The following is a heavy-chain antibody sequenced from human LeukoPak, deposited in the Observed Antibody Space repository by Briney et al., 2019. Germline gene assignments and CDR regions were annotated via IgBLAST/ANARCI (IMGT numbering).Heavy chain of an antibody. D-gene: IGHD3-22*01. CDR3: ARAPAELGGYYPEYFRH. J-gene: IGHJ1*01. CDR1: GFTFSRYW. V-gene: IGHV3-74*01. Sequence: GGSLRLSCAASGFTFSRYWMHWVRQAPGKGLVWVSRIKSDGSTNYADSVKGRFTISRDNAKNTVSLQMNSLRAEDTGVYYCARAPAELGGYYPEYFRHWGQGTLVTVSS. CDR2: IKSDGST.